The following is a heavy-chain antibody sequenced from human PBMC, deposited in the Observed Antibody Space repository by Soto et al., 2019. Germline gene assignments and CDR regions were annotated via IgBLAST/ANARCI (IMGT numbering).Heavy chain of an antibody. J-gene: IGHJ4*02. D-gene: IGHD3-10*01. Sequence: QVQLVQSGAELKKPGSSVKVSCKASGDTFSGYPINWVRQAPGEGLEWMGRIIPVFGTTNDAQRFEGRVTFTADESTNTAYMEWRGLLSEDTAVYYCARDGGFGELKYWGPGTLVTVSS. CDR2: IIPVFGTT. CDR1: GDTFSGYP. CDR3: ARDGGFGELKY. V-gene: IGHV1-69*18.